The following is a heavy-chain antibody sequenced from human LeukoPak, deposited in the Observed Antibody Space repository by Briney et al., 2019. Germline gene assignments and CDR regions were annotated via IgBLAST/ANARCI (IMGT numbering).Heavy chain of an antibody. J-gene: IGHJ3*02. CDR2: IYYSGST. V-gene: IGHV4-31*03. Sequence: SQTLSLTCTVSGGSISSGGYYWSWIRQHPGKGLEWIGYIYYSGSTDYDPSLKSRFTMSVDTSKNQFSLKLSSVTAADTAVYYCASADYDMAFDIWGQGTMVTVSS. D-gene: IGHD3-9*01. CDR3: ASADYDMAFDI. CDR1: GGSISSGGYY.